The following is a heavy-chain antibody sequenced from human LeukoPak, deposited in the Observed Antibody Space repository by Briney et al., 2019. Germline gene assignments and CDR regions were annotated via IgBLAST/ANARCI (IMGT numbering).Heavy chain of an antibody. CDR1: GGSFSGYY. CDR2: IYYSGST. V-gene: IGHV4-30-4*08. J-gene: IGHJ4*02. D-gene: IGHD3-22*01. Sequence: SETLSLTCAVYGGSFSGYYWSWIRQPPGKGLEWIGYIYYSGSTYYNPSLKSRVTISVDTSKNQFSLKLSSVTAADTAVYYCARVPGYYDSSDFDYWGQGTLVTVSS. CDR3: ARVPGYYDSSDFDY.